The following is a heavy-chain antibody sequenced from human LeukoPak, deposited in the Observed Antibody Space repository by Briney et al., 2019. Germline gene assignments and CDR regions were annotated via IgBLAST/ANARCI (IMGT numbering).Heavy chain of an antibody. V-gene: IGHV3-21*01. CDR1: GFTFSSYS. D-gene: IGHD3-22*01. J-gene: IGHJ4*02. CDR2: ISSSSSYI. Sequence: PGGSLRLSCAASGFTFSSYSMNWVRQAPGKGLEWVSSISSSSSYIYYADSVKGRCTVSRDNAKNSLYLQMNSLRAEDTAVYYCATAGAYYYDSSGYYLFDYWGQGTLVTVSS. CDR3: ATAGAYYYDSSGYYLFDY.